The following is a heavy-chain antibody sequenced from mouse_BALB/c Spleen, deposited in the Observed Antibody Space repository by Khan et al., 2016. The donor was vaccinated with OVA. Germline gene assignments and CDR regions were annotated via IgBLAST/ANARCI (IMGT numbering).Heavy chain of an antibody. CDR2: IFPGSGIT. Sequence: VQLQQSGAELARPGASVSLSCKASGYTFTDYYIDWVKQRTGQGLEWIGEIFPGSGITHYTEKFKGKATLSADKSSSTAYMQLSRLTSEDSAVYFGARAGAYYFDYWGQGTTLTVSS. CDR3: ARAGAYYFDY. CDR1: GYTFTDYY. V-gene: IGHV1-77*01. J-gene: IGHJ2*01. D-gene: IGHD3-1*01.